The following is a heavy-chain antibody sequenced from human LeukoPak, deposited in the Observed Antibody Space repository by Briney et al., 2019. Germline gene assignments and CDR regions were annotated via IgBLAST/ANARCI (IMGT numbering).Heavy chain of an antibody. CDR3: ARRKYCTTTPCQRGFDP. J-gene: IGHJ5*02. Sequence: GESLKISCRASGYSFTSYWIGWVRQMPGKGLEWMGVIYPADSDTTYSPSFQGQVTISADNSISTAYLQWSSPKASDTAMYYCARRKYCTTTPCQRGFDPWGQGTLVTVSS. V-gene: IGHV5-51*01. D-gene: IGHD2-8*01. CDR2: IYPADSDT. CDR1: GYSFTSYW.